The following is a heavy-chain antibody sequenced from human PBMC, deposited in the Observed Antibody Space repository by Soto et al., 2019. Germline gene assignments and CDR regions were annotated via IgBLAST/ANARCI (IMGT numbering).Heavy chain of an antibody. CDR1: GFTFSSSG. D-gene: IGHD2-2*01. CDR2: ISYDASKK. V-gene: IGHV3-30*18. Sequence: GGSLRLSCAASGFTFSSSGMHWVRQAPGKGLEWVAVISYDASKKYYADSVKGRFTISRDNSKETVDLQMNSLRAEDAAVYYCAKEGCSSTSCVAFLDVWGRGTTVTVSS. CDR3: AKEGCSSTSCVAFLDV. J-gene: IGHJ6*02.